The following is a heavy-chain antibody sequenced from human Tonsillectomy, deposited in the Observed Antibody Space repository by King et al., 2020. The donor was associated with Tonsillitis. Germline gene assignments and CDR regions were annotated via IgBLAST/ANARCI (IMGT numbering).Heavy chain of an antibody. CDR2: IKEDGRDK. D-gene: IGHD1-26*01. CDR3: ARDPGSDAFDI. V-gene: IGHV3-7*01. CDR1: GFTSSNYW. Sequence: VQLVESGGGLVQPGGSLRLSCAVSGFTSSNYWMSWVRPAPGEGREWVANIKEDGRDKYYVDSVKGRFTISRENAKNSLYLQMNSLRAEDTAVYYCARDPGSDAFDIWGQGTLVSVSS. J-gene: IGHJ3*02.